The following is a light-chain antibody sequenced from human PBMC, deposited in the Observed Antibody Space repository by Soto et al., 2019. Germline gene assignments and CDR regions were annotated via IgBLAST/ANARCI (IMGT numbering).Light chain of an antibody. V-gene: IGKV3-15*01. Sequence: EIVMTQSPATLSVSPGERGTLSCRASQSVSSNLAWYQQKPGQAPRLLIYGASTRATGIPARFSGSRSGTEFTLTISSLRSEDFAVYYCQQYNNWPWTFGQGTKVEIK. CDR3: QQYNNWPWT. CDR2: GAS. J-gene: IGKJ1*01. CDR1: QSVSSN.